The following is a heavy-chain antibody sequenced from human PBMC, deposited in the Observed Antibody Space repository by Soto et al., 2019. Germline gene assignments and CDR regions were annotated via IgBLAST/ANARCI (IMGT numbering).Heavy chain of an antibody. CDR2: ISYDGSNK. D-gene: IGHD3-3*01. CDR1: GFTFSSYG. Sequence: QVQLVESGGGVVQPGRSLRLSCAASGFTFSSYGMHWVRQAPGKGLEWVAVISYDGSNKYYADSVKGRFTISRDNSKNTLYLQMNSLRAEDTAVYYCAKDWPYDFWSGDGGYYYGMDVWGQGTTVTVSS. CDR3: AKDWPYDFWSGDGGYYYGMDV. V-gene: IGHV3-30*18. J-gene: IGHJ6*02.